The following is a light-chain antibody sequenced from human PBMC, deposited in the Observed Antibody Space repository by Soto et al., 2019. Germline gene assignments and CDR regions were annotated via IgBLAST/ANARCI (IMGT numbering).Light chain of an antibody. CDR3: QEYGSSRT. CDR2: GAS. Sequence: EIVLTQSPGTLSLSPGERVTLSCRASQTVSGTYVAWYQQKPGQAPRLVIYGASSRATGIPDRFTGSGSGTDFTLTISRLEPEDFAVYYCQEYGSSRTFGQGTKVEIK. CDR1: QTVSGTY. J-gene: IGKJ1*01. V-gene: IGKV3-20*01.